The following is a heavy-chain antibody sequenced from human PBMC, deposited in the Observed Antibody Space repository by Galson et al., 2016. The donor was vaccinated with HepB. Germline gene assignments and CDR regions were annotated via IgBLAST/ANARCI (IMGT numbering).Heavy chain of an antibody. CDR2: TSHDGNSN. J-gene: IGHJ3*02. V-gene: IGHV3-30-3*01. CDR3: ASFWGVIAYDAFEI. Sequence: SLRLSCAASGFTFKSYSMYWVRQAPGKGLEWVAVTSHDGNSNSYADSVKGRFTISRDNSKNTLYLQMNSLRIEDTAVYYCASFWGVIAYDAFEIWGQGKMVTVSS. D-gene: IGHD3-16*02. CDR1: GFTFKSYS.